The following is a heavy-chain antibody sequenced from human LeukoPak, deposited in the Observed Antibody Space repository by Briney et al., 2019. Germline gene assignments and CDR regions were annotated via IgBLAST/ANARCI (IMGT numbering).Heavy chain of an antibody. CDR3: AKSGQGYFPFDY. D-gene: IGHD2-21*01. Sequence: GGSLRLSCAASGFTFSSSAMSWVRQAPGKGLEWVSAISNNGGYTYYADSVQGRFTISRDNSKSMLCLQMNSLRAEDTAVYYCAKSGQGYFPFDYWGQGTLVTVSS. CDR2: ISNNGGYT. J-gene: IGHJ4*02. CDR1: GFTFSSSA. V-gene: IGHV3-23*01.